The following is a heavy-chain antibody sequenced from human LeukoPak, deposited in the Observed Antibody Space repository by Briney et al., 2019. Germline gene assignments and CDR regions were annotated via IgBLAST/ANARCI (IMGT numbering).Heavy chain of an antibody. Sequence: GGSLRLSCAASGFNFDNFDMSWGRQTAGKGLEWVSSISGTSGGTYYADSVKGRFTISRDSSKNTLYLQMNSLGAEDTALYYCAKGFAFDSWGQGTPVTVSS. V-gene: IGHV3-23*01. CDR3: AKGFAFDS. CDR2: ISGTSGGT. CDR1: GFNFDNFD. J-gene: IGHJ4*02. D-gene: IGHD3-3*01.